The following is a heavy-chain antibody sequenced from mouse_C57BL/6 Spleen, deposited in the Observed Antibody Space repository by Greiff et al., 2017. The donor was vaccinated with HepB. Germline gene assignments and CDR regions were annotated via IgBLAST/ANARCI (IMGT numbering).Heavy chain of an antibody. CDR1: GYAFSSSW. CDR3: ARKDDYDGGFAY. CDR2: IYPGDGDT. V-gene: IGHV1-82*01. J-gene: IGHJ3*01. D-gene: IGHD2-4*01. Sequence: VMLVESGPELVKPGASVKISCKASGYAFSSSWMNWVKQRPGKGLEWIGRIYPGDGDTNYNGKFKGKATLTADKSSSTAYMQLSSLTSEDSAVYFCARKDDYDGGFAYWGQGTLVTVSA.